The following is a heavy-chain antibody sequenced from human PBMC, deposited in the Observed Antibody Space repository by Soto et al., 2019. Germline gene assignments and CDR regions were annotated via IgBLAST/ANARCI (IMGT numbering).Heavy chain of an antibody. J-gene: IGHJ6*02. V-gene: IGHV3-21*01. CDR3: ARVGLGAWNYYYGMAF. CDR2: ISSSSSYI. D-gene: IGHD1-1*01. Sequence: PGGSLRLSCAASGFTFSSYSMNWVRQAPGKGLEWVSSISSSSSYIYYADSVKGRFTISRDNAKNSLYLQMNSLRAEDTAVYYCARVGLGAWNYYYGMAFWGRGSTVSGSS. CDR1: GFTFSSYS.